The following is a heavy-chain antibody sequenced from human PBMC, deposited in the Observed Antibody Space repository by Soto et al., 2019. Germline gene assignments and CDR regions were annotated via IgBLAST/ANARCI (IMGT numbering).Heavy chain of an antibody. CDR1: GYSFTTHW. V-gene: IGHV5-51*01. Sequence: ELQLVQSGAEVKKPGESLKIPWKGSGYSFTTHWIGWVRQMPGKGLEWMGIIYPGDSDTKYSPSFQGQVTISADKSISTAYLQWSSLEASDTVLYYCARGGDRGGYDWRVFDYWGQGTLVTVSS. CDR2: IYPGDSDT. J-gene: IGHJ4*02. D-gene: IGHD5-12*01. CDR3: ARGGDRGGYDWRVFDY.